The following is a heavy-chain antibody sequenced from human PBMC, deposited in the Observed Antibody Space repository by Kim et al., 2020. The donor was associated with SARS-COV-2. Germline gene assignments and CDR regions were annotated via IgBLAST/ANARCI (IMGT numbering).Heavy chain of an antibody. CDR2: INHSGST. J-gene: IGHJ4*02. CDR1: GGSFSGYY. Sequence: SETLSLTCAVYGGSFSGYYWSWIRQPPGKGLEWIGEINHSGSTNYNPSLKSRVTISVDTSKNQFSLKLSSVTAADTAVYYCARGATGGYPVNYWGQGTLVTVSS. V-gene: IGHV4-34*01. D-gene: IGHD2-8*02. CDR3: ARGATGGYPVNY.